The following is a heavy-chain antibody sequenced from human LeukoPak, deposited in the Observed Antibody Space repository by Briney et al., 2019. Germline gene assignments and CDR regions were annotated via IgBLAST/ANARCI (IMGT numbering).Heavy chain of an antibody. D-gene: IGHD3-16*01. CDR3: ARQGDDY. CDR1: GFTFGNFW. CDR2: IKEDGSEK. Sequence: GGSLRLSCAASGFTFGNFWMHWVRQAPGKGLECVANIKEDGSEKYYVDSVKGRFTISRDNAKNSLYLQMNSLRAEDTADCARQGDDYWGHGTLVTVSS. V-gene: IGHV3-7*01. J-gene: IGHJ4*01.